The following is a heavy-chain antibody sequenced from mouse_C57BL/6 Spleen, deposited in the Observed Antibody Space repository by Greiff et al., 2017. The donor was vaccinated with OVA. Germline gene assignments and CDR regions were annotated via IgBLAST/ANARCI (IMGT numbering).Heavy chain of an antibody. J-gene: IGHJ1*03. D-gene: IGHD1-1*01. CDR1: GYSITSGYY. Sequence: VQLKESGPGLVKPSQSLSLTCSVTGYSITSGYYWNWIRQFPGNKLEWMGYISYDGSNNYNPSLKNRISITRDTSKNQFFLKLNSVTTEDTATYYCASTTSWYFDVWGTGTTVTVSS. CDR2: ISYDGSN. CDR3: ASTTSWYFDV. V-gene: IGHV3-6*01.